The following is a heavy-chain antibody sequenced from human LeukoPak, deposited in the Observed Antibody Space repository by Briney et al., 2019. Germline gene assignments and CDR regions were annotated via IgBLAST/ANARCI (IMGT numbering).Heavy chain of an antibody. CDR1: GGSISGYY. V-gene: IGHV4-59*01. CDR2: IYYSGST. CDR3: ARDGTIPL. Sequence: MPSETLCLTCSVSGGSISGYYWSWIRQPPGKGLEWIGRIYYSGSTKYNPSLKSRVIISVDTSKNQFSLKLSSVTAADTALYYCARDGTIPLWGQGTLVTVSS. J-gene: IGHJ4*02. D-gene: IGHD1-14*01.